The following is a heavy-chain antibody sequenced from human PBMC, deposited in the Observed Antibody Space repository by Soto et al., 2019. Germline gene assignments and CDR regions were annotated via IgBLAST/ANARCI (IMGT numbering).Heavy chain of an antibody. Sequence: PSETLSLTCAVSGGSISSGGYSWNWIRQPPGKGLEWIGYIYHSGSTYYNPSLKSRVTISVDRSKNQFSLKLSSVTAADTAVYYCARGDGPSTPRAFDIWGQGTMVTVSS. D-gene: IGHD4-17*01. CDR1: GGSISSGGYS. V-gene: IGHV4-30-2*01. J-gene: IGHJ3*02. CDR3: ARGDGPSTPRAFDI. CDR2: IYHSGST.